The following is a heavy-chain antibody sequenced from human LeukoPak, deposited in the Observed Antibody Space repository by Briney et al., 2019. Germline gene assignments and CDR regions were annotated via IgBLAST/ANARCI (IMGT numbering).Heavy chain of an antibody. CDR3: ATLPIQLVRDY. J-gene: IGHJ4*02. V-gene: IGHV4-30-2*01. D-gene: IGHD6-6*01. CDR1: GGSISSGGYY. CDR2: IYHSGST. Sequence: SETLSLTCTVSGGSISSGGYYWSWIRQPPGKGLEWIGYIYHSGSTYYNPSLKSRVTISVDRSKNQFLLKLSSVTAADTAVYYCATLPIQLVRDYWGQGTLVTVSS.